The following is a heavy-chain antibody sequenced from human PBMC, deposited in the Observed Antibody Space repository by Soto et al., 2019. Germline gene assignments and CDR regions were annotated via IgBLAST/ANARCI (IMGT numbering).Heavy chain of an antibody. CDR2: INSDGSST. J-gene: IGHJ4*02. CDR1: GFTFSSYW. Sequence: EVQLVESGGGLVQPGGSLRLSCAASGFTFSSYWMHWVRQAPGKGLVWVSRINSDGSSTSYADSVKGRFTISRDNAKXXXXXXXXXXXXXXTAXYYCVRTSLVVAAATREDYWGQGTLVTVSS. CDR3: VRTSLVVAAATREDY. V-gene: IGHV3-74*01. D-gene: IGHD2-15*01.